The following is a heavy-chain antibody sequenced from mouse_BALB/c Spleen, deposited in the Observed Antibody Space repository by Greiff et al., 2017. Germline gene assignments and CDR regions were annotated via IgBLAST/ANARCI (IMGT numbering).Heavy chain of an antibody. Sequence: DVKLQESGPSLVKPSQTLSLTCSVTGDSITSGYWNWIRKFPGNKLEYMGYISYSGSTYYNPSLKSRISITRDTSKNQYYLQLNSVTTEDTATYYCARNYGSSYVVAYWGQGTLVTVSA. J-gene: IGHJ3*01. CDR1: GDSITSGY. D-gene: IGHD1-1*01. V-gene: IGHV3-8*02. CDR2: ISYSGST. CDR3: ARNYGSSYVVAY.